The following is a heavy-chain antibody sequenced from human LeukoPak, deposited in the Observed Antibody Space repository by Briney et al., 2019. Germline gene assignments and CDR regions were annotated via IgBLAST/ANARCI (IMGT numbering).Heavy chain of an antibody. Sequence: ASVKVSRKASGYTFTGYYMHWVRQAPGQGLEWVGWINPNSGGTNYAQKFQGRVTMTRDTSISTAYMELSRLRSDDTAVYYCARDSYDSSGFDYWGQGTLVTVSS. J-gene: IGHJ4*02. CDR2: INPNSGGT. CDR1: GYTFTGYY. CDR3: ARDSYDSSGFDY. V-gene: IGHV1-2*02. D-gene: IGHD3-22*01.